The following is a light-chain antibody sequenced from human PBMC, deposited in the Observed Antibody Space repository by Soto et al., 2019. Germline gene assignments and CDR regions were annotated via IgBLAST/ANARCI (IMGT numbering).Light chain of an antibody. CDR2: LGS. Sequence: DIVMTKSQLSLAVTPGGPASISCRSSQSLLYTDGHNNLNWFLQKPGQSPQVLLYLGSNRASGVPDRFSGSASGTDFTLKISRVEAEDVGVYYCMQALQTPLTFGEGTSVEIK. CDR3: MQALQTPLT. CDR1: QSLLYTDGHNN. V-gene: IGKV2-28*01. J-gene: IGKJ4*01.